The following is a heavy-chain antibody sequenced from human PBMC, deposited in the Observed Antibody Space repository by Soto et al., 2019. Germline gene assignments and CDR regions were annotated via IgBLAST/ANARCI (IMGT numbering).Heavy chain of an antibody. D-gene: IGHD7-27*01. CDR1: GASISSYY. CDR3: ARLSTTSGNWALDY. J-gene: IGHJ4*02. V-gene: IGHV4-59*01. CDR2: IYYSGST. Sequence: SETLSLTCTVSGASISSYYWSWIRQPPGKGLEWIGYIYYSGSTNYNPSLKSRVTISVDTSKNQFSLKVSSVTATDTAVYYCARLSTTSGNWALDYWGQGTLVTVSP.